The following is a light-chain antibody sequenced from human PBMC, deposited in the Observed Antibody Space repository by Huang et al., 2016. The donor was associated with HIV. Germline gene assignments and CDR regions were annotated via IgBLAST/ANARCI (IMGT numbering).Light chain of an antibody. J-gene: IGKJ4*01. CDR1: QSIGTN. Sequence: IILTQSPATLSVSPGEGATLSCRASQSIGTNLAWYQQGPGQAPRLLVYGASTRATGVPVRFSGSGSGKQFNLTLSSLQSEDFATYYCQHYSNWPPLTFGGGTKV. V-gene: IGKV3-15*01. CDR2: GAS. CDR3: QHYSNWPPLT.